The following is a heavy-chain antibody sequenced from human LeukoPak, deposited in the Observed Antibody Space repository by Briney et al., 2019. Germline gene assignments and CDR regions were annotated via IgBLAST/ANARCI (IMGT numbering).Heavy chain of an antibody. CDR2: LFYSGST. CDR3: ATVAVIRGVTYFDY. V-gene: IGHV4-59*01. J-gene: IGHJ4*02. D-gene: IGHD3-10*01. Sequence: KASETLSLTCTVFGGSISSYYWSWIRQPPGKGLEWIAYLFYSGSTDYNPSLESRVTISVDTSKNQFSLKLRSLTAADTAVYYCATVAVIRGVTYFDYWGQGTLVTVSS. CDR1: GGSISSYY.